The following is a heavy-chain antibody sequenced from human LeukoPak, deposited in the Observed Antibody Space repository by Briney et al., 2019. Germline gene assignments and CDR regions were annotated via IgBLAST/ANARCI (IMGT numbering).Heavy chain of an antibody. D-gene: IGHD1-26*01. V-gene: IGHV1-2*02. CDR3: ARDPIGSSGSYRGGARNAFDI. CDR1: GYTFTGYY. Sequence: VASVKVSCKASGYTFTGYYMHWVRQAPGQGLEWMGWINPNSGGTNYAQKFQGRVTMTRDTSISTAYMELSRLRSDDTAVYYCARDPIGSSGSYRGGARNAFDIWGQGTMVTISS. CDR2: INPNSGGT. J-gene: IGHJ3*02.